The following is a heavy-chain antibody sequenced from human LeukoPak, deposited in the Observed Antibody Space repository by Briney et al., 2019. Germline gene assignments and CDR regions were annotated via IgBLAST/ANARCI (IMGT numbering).Heavy chain of an antibody. J-gene: IGHJ4*02. V-gene: IGHV4-4*07. CDR3: ARHDQVPTGDYGPFDL. CDR2: ISTGGST. Sequence: SETLSLTCTVSGGSISSYYWSWVRQTPGKGLEWMGHISTGGSTNYNPSLMSRVTLSVDTSKHHFSLKLSSVTAADTAVYYCARHDQVPTGDYGPFDLWAGGTLLSVPS. D-gene: IGHD4-17*01. CDR1: GGSISSYY.